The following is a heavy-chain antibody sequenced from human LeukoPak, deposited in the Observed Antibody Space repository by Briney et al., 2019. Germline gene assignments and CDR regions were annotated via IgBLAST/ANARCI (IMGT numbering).Heavy chain of an antibody. CDR3: ARATQLRYFDDNWFDP. J-gene: IGHJ5*02. CDR1: GGSISSYY. V-gene: IGHV4-4*07. CDR2: IYTSGST. D-gene: IGHD3-9*01. Sequence: PSETLSLTCTVSGGSISSYYWSWIRQPAGKGLEWIWRIYTSGSTNYNPSLKSRVTMSVDTSKNQFSLKLSSVTAADTAVYYCARATQLRYFDDNWFDPWGQGTLVTVSS.